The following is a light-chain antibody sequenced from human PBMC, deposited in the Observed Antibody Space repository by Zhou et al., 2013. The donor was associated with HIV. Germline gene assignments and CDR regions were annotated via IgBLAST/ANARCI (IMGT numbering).Light chain of an antibody. J-gene: IGKJ1*01. CDR1: QGIGYS. V-gene: IGKV1-5*03. CDR3: QQCNSSDVGR. CDR2: KAS. Sequence: DIQMTQSPSSLSASVGDRVTITCRASQGIGYSLAWYQQKPGKAPKLLIYKASSLESGVPSRFSGSGSGTEFTLTISSLQPDDFATYYCQQCNSSDVGRFGQGDPRWKSN.